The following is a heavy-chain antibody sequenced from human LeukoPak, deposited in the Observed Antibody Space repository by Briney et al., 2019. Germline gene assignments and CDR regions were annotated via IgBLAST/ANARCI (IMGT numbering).Heavy chain of an antibody. CDR2: IYTSGST. J-gene: IGHJ6*03. D-gene: IGHD2-2*01. CDR3: ARAVVVPAAMYYYYYYMDV. CDR1: GGSISSYY. Sequence: SETLSLTCTVSGGSISSYYWSWIRQPAGKGLEWIGRIYTSGSTNYNPSLKRRITMSVDTSKNQFSLKLSSVTAADTAVYYCARAVVVPAAMYYYYYYMDVWGKGTTVTVSS. V-gene: IGHV4-4*07.